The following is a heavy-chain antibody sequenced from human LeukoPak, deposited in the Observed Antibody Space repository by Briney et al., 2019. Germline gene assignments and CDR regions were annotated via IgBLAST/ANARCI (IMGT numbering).Heavy chain of an antibody. CDR1: GYTFTGYY. Sequence: ASVKVSCKASGYTFTGYYMHWVRQAPGQGLEWMGRINPNSGGTNYAQKFQGRVTMTRDTSISTAYMELSRLRSDDTAVYYCAREREQLLVYYYYGMDVWGQGTTVTVSS. V-gene: IGHV1-2*06. D-gene: IGHD2-2*01. J-gene: IGHJ6*02. CDR3: AREREQLLVYYYYGMDV. CDR2: INPNSGGT.